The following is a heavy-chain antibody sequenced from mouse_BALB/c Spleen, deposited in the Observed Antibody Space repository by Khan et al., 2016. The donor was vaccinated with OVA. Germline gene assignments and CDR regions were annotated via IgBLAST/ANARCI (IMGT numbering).Heavy chain of an antibody. V-gene: IGHV3-2*02. J-gene: IGHJ3*01. CDR1: GHSITNDYA. Sequence: EVQLQESGPGLMKPSQSMSLTCTVTGHSITNDYAWNWIRQFPGNKLEWMGYITYSGSISYNPSLKSRISITRDTSKNQFFLQFNSVTAEDTATYYCTTRCCYGSSWFPCWGQGTMVTVTA. D-gene: IGHD1-1*01. CDR3: TTRCCYGSSWFPC. CDR2: ITYSGSI.